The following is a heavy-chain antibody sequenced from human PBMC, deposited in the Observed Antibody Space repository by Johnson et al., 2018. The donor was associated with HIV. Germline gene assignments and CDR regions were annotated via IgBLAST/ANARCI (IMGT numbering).Heavy chain of an antibody. D-gene: IGHD3-3*01. Sequence: QVLLVESGGGVVQPGRSLRLSCAASGFTFSSYAMHWVRQAPGKGLEWVAVISYDGSIKYYGDSVKGRFTISRDNSKNTLYLQMNSLRVEDTAVYYCARDALLRLLEWCIWGQGTMVTVSS. CDR3: ARDALLRLLEWCI. J-gene: IGHJ3*02. CDR1: GFTFSSYA. CDR2: ISYDGSIK. V-gene: IGHV3-30*04.